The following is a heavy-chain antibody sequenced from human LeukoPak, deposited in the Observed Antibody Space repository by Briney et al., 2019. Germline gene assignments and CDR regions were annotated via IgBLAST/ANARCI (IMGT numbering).Heavy chain of an antibody. CDR2: IIPIFGTA. Sequence: SVKVSCKASGGTFSSYAISLVRQAPGQGREWMGGIIPIFGTANYAQKFQGRVTITTDESTSTAYMELSSLRSEDTAVYYCARVDYDFWSGLIFDPWGQGTLVTVSS. D-gene: IGHD3-3*01. V-gene: IGHV1-69*05. CDR3: ARVDYDFWSGLIFDP. J-gene: IGHJ5*02. CDR1: GGTFSSYA.